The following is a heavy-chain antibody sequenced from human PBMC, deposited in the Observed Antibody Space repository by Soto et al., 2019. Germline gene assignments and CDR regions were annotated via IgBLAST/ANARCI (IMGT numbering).Heavy chain of an antibody. J-gene: IGHJ4*02. CDR1: GYTLTNYA. V-gene: IGHV1-18*01. CDR3: ARDCTGGSCFCIY. D-gene: IGHD2-15*01. Sequence: SVKVSCKASGYTLTNYAISWVRQAPGQGPEWMGWINTYNGNSNYAQKFQGRVTMTTDTSTNTAYMELRSLTSDGTAVYYCARDCTGGSCFCIYWGQGTLVTVSS. CDR2: INTYNGNS.